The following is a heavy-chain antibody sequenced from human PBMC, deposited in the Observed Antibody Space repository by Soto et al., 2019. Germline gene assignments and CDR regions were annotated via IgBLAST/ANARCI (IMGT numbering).Heavy chain of an antibody. CDR2: ISWNGVSI. J-gene: IGHJ4*02. CDR1: GFTFGDHA. V-gene: IGHV3-9*01. D-gene: IGHD4-17*01. Sequence: EVQLLESGGCLVQPGRSLRLSCAASGFTFGDHAMHCFRQAPVKGLEWVSGISWNGVSIVYADSVKGRFTISRDNAKNSLYLQLNSLRAEDTALYYCEKVVRNGDYDDYFDSWGQGTLVSVSS. CDR3: EKVVRNGDYDDYFDS.